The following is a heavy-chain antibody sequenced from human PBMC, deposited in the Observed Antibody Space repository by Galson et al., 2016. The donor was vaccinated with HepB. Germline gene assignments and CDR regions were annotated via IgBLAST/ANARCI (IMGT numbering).Heavy chain of an antibody. CDR2: IYLDDSDA. CDR3: ARHGQLATVSQNGFDN. D-gene: IGHD4-17*01. V-gene: IGHV5-51*01. Sequence: QSGAEVKKPGESLKISCKVSDYTFTTFWIAWVRQTPGKGLEWMGNIYLDDSDARYSPSFRAQVTISADMSISTAYLQWSSLKASDTAIYYCARHGQLATVSQNGFDNWGQGTLVTVYS. CDR1: DYTFTTFW. J-gene: IGHJ5*02.